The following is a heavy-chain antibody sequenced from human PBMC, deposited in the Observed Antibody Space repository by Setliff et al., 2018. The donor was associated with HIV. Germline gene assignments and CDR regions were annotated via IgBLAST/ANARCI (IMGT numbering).Heavy chain of an antibody. CDR1: GGSISSYY. D-gene: IGHD4-17*01. Sequence: SETLSLTCKVSGGSISSYYWSWIRQPPGKGLEWIGYIYYSGSTNYNPSLRSRVTISVDTSKNLFSLKLSSVTAADTAVYYCARYDYGDFDYWGQGTPVTVSS. CDR3: ARYDYGDFDY. J-gene: IGHJ4*02. CDR2: IYYSGST. V-gene: IGHV4-59*08.